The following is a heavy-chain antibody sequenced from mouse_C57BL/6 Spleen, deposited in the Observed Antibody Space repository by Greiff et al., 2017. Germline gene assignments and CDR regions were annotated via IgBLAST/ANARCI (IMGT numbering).Heavy chain of an antibody. D-gene: IGHD2-1*01. Sequence: VHVKQSGPELVKPGASVKISCKASGYSFTDYNMNWVKQSNGKSLEWIGVINPNYGTTSYNQKFKGKATLTVDQSSSTAYMQLNSLTSEDSAVYYCARRTYGNHWYFDVWGTGTTVTVSS. CDR2: INPNYGTT. CDR3: ARRTYGNHWYFDV. V-gene: IGHV1-39*01. J-gene: IGHJ1*03. CDR1: GYSFTDYN.